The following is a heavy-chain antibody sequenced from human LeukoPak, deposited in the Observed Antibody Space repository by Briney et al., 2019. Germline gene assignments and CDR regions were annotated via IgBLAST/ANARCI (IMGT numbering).Heavy chain of an antibody. Sequence: GGSLRLSCAASGFTFSNAWMSWVRQAPGKGLEWVSSISGSGGNTYYADSVKGRFTISRDNSQNTLYLQMNSLRAEDTAVYYCAKDWTGTKPFDLWGRGTLVTVSS. CDR3: AKDWTGTKPFDL. CDR2: ISGSGGNT. J-gene: IGHJ2*01. D-gene: IGHD3/OR15-3a*01. CDR1: GFTFSNAW. V-gene: IGHV3-23*01.